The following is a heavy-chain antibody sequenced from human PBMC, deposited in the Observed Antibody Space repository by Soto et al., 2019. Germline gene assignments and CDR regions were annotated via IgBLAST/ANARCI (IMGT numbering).Heavy chain of an antibody. CDR2: IYYSGST. D-gene: IGHD6-19*01. J-gene: IGHJ4*02. V-gene: IGHV4-59*08. CDR1: GDSISTYY. CDR3: ATFESSGCHGGFAD. Sequence: SETLSLSCTVSGDSISTYYYNWIRQPPGKGLEWIGYIYYSGSTNYNPSLKSRVTISIDTSKKQVSLKLNSVTAADTAVYYCATFESSGCHGGFADWGQGTLVTVSS.